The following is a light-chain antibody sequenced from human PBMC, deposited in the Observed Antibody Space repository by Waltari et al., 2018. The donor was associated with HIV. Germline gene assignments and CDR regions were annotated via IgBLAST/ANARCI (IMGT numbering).Light chain of an antibody. J-gene: IGKJ1*01. CDR2: GAS. V-gene: IGKV3-15*01. CDR3: QQYNNWPRT. CDR1: QSVSSN. Sequence: EILMTQSPATLSVSPGERATLSCRASQSVSSNLACYQQKPGQAPRLLIDGASTRSTDIPARFSDSGSGAQFTLTISSLQSEDFAVYYCQQYNNWPRTFGQGTKVEIK.